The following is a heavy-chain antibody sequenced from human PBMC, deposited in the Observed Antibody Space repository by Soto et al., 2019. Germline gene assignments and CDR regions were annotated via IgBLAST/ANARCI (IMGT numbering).Heavy chain of an antibody. Sequence: PSETLSLTCTVSGGSISSGDYYWSWIRQPPGKGLEWIGYIYYSGSTYYNPSLNSRVTISVDTSKNQFSLKLSSVTAADTAVYYCASDSSLWFGEGSQGRIVTWGQGTLVTVSS. V-gene: IGHV4-30-4*01. CDR1: GGSISSGDYY. CDR3: ASDSSLWFGEGSQGRIVT. J-gene: IGHJ4*02. CDR2: IYYSGST. D-gene: IGHD3-10*01.